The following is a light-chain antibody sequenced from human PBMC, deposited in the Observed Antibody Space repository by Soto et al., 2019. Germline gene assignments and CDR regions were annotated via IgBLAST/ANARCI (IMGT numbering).Light chain of an antibody. J-gene: IGKJ2*01. CDR2: GTS. V-gene: IGKV3-20*01. CDR1: QSLSSNS. CDR3: QQYGSSPRT. Sequence: EIVLTQSPGTLSLSPGERASLSCRPSQSLSSNSLAWYQQNPGQAPRLLIYGTSSRATGIPDRFSGSGSGTDFTLTISRLEPEDFAVYYCQQYGSSPRTFGQGTKLEIK.